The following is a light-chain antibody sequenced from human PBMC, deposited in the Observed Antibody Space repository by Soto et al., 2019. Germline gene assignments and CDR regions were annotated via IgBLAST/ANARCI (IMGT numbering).Light chain of an antibody. CDR2: AVS. Sequence: EIVLTQSPATLSLSPGESATLSCRASQSVNTYLAWYQQRPGQAPRLLMYAVSARATGILARFSGSGSGTNFTLTISSLEPEDCAVYYCQQSGNWPPTFGGGTKLEI. CDR3: QQSGNWPPT. CDR1: QSVNTY. J-gene: IGKJ4*01. V-gene: IGKV3-11*01.